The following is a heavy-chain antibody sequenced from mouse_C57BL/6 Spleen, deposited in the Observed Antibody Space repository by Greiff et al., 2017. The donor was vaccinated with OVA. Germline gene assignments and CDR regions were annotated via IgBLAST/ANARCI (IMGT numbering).Heavy chain of an antibody. Sequence: VQLQQSGPELVKPGASVKISCKASGYAFSSSWMNWVKQRPGKGLEWIGRIYPGDGDTNYNGKFKGKATLTADKSSSTAYMQLSSLTSEDSAVYFCARGDGYHYWGQGTLVTVSA. CDR3: ARGDGYHY. CDR2: IYPGDGDT. J-gene: IGHJ3*01. CDR1: GYAFSSSW. D-gene: IGHD2-3*01. V-gene: IGHV1-82*01.